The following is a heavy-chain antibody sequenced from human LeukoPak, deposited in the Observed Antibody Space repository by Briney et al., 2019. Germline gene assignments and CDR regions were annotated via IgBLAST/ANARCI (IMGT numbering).Heavy chain of an antibody. Sequence: ASVKVSCKASGYTFTGYYMHWVRRAPGQGLEWMGWINPNSGGTNYAQKFQGRVTMTRDTSISTAYMELSRLRSDDTAVYYCATNYYDSSGYLFDYWGQGTLVTVSS. J-gene: IGHJ4*02. CDR3: ATNYYDSSGYLFDY. V-gene: IGHV1-2*02. CDR2: INPNSGGT. CDR1: GYTFTGYY. D-gene: IGHD3-22*01.